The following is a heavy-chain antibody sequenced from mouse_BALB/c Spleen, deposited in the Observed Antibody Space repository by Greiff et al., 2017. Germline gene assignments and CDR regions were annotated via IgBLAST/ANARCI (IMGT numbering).Heavy chain of an antibody. J-gene: IGHJ4*01. D-gene: IGHD3-3*01. CDR2: INSNGGST. CDR3: ARLGAGKDYYYAMDY. CDR1: GFTFSSYG. V-gene: IGHV5-6-3*01. Sequence: EVMLVESGGGLVQPGGSLKLSCAASGFTFSSYGMSWVRQTPDKRLELVATINSNGGSTYYPDSVKGRFTISRDNAKNTLYLQMSSLKSEDTAMYYCARLGAGKDYYYAMDYWGQGTSVTVSS.